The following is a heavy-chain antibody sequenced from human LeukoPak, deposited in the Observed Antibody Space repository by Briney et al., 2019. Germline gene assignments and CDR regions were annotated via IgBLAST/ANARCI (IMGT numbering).Heavy chain of an antibody. CDR3: AVIGGRTDNWFDP. CDR1: GGSFSGYY. V-gene: IGHV4-34*01. CDR2: INHSGST. D-gene: IGHD3-22*01. Sequence: SETLSLTCAVYGGSFSGYYWSWIRQPPGKGLEWIGEINHSGSTNYNPSLKSRVTISVDTSKNQFSLKLSSVTAADTAVYYCAVIGGRTDNWFDPWGQGTLVTVSS. J-gene: IGHJ5*02.